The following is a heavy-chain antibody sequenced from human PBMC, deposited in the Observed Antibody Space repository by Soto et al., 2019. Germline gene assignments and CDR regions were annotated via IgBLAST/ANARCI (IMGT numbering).Heavy chain of an antibody. D-gene: IGHD3-9*01. CDR2: IDAVGRTT. CDR1: GFTFSTYW. CDR3: VRPQYDVLTDYLYYFDS. V-gene: IGHV3-74*01. Sequence: EVQLVESGGGLVQPGGSLRLSCAASGFTFSTYWMHWVRQAPGKGLVWVSRIDAVGRTTNYADSVKGRFTISRDNSKNTLYLQMNSLRADDAAVYYCVRPQYDVLTDYLYYFDSWGQGTLVTVSS. J-gene: IGHJ4*02.